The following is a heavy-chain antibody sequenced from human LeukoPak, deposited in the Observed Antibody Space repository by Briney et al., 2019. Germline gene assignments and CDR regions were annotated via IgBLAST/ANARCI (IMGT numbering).Heavy chain of an antibody. CDR1: GFTFSSYW. CDR2: IWYGGSNK. Sequence: GGSLRLSCAASGFTFSSYWMSWVRQAPGKGLEWVAVIWYGGSNKYYADSVKGRFTISRDNSKNTLYLQMNSLRAEDTAVYYCAKEARGEYSSSWWGYYYMDVWGKGTTVTVSS. J-gene: IGHJ6*03. D-gene: IGHD6-13*01. V-gene: IGHV3-30*02. CDR3: AKEARGEYSSSWWGYYYMDV.